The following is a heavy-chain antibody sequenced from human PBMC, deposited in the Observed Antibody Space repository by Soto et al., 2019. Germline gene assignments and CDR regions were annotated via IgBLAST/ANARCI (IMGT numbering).Heavy chain of an antibody. CDR3: ARARGVLLWFGEVPFDY. CDR1: GYSISSSNW. Sequence: PSETLSLTCAVSGYSISSSNWWGWIRQPPGKGLEWIGYINHSGSTNYNPSLKSRVTISVDTSKNQFSLKLSSVTAADTAVYYCARARGVLLWFGEVPFDYWGQGTLVTVSS. CDR2: INHSGST. V-gene: IGHV4-28*03. J-gene: IGHJ4*02. D-gene: IGHD3-10*01.